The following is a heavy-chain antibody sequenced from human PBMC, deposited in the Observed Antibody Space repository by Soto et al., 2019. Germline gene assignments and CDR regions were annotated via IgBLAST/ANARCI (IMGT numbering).Heavy chain of an antibody. CDR3: ARGGTPRLATTAFDY. V-gene: IGHV1-69*13. J-gene: IGHJ4*02. CDR1: GGTFSSYA. Sequence: SVKVSCKASGGTFSSYAISWVRQAPGQGLEWMGGIIPIFGTANYAQKFQGRVTITADESTSTAYMELSSLRSEDTAVYYCARGGTPRLATTAFDYWGQGTLVTVSS. D-gene: IGHD6-19*01. CDR2: IIPIFGTA.